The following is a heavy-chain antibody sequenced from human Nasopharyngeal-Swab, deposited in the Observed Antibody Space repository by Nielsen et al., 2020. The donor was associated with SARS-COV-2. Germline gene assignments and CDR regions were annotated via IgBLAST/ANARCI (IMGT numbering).Heavy chain of an antibody. Sequence: SVKASCKASGGTFSSYAISWVRQAPGQGLEWMGGIIPIFGTANYAQKFQGRVTITADESTSTAYMELSSLRSEDTAVYYCARDSSAATLGGLDYWGQGTLVTVSS. V-gene: IGHV1-69*13. J-gene: IGHJ4*02. CDR2: IIPIFGTA. CDR1: GGTFSSYA. CDR3: ARDSSAATLGGLDY. D-gene: IGHD2-15*01.